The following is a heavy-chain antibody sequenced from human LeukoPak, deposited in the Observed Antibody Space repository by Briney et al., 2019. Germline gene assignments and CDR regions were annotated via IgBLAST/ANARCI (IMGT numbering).Heavy chain of an antibody. CDR3: ARHYGP. V-gene: IGHV4-34*01. D-gene: IGHD3-16*01. CDR2: INHSGST. Sequence: SETLSLTCAVYGGSFSGYYWSWIRQPPGKGLEWIGEINHSGSTYYNPSLKSRVTISVDTSKNQFSLKLNSVIAADTAVYYCARHYGPWGQGTLVTVSS. J-gene: IGHJ5*02. CDR1: GGSFSGYY.